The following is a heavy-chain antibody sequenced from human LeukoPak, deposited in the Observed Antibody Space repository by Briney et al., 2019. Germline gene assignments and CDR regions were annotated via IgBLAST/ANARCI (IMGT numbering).Heavy chain of an antibody. Sequence: PGGSLRLSCAASGFTFSSYAMSWVRQAPGKGLEWVSAISGSGGSTYYADSVKGRFTISRDNSKNTLFLQMNSLRADDTAVYYCTQGTRYYYYYMDVWGKGTTVTVSS. CDR2: ISGSGGST. CDR1: GFTFSSYA. CDR3: TQGTRYYYYYMDV. J-gene: IGHJ6*03. V-gene: IGHV3-23*01.